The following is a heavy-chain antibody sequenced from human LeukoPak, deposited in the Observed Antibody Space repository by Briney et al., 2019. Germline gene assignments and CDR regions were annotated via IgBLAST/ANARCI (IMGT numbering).Heavy chain of an antibody. J-gene: IGHJ4*02. D-gene: IGHD3-3*01. CDR3: ARGDPIYDFWSGGDY. Sequence: GGSLRLSCAASGFTFSSYEMNWVRQAPGKGLEWVSYISSSNVIYYTDSVKGRFTISRDNARNLLSLQMNSLRAEDTAVYYCARGDPIYDFWSGGDYWGQGSLVTVSS. V-gene: IGHV3-48*03. CDR2: ISSSNVI. CDR1: GFTFSSYE.